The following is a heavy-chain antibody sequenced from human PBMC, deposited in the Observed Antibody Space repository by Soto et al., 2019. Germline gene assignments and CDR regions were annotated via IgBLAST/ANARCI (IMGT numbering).Heavy chain of an antibody. CDR1: GGTFSRSA. Sequence: SVKVSCKASGGTFSRSAINWVRQAPGQGLEWMGGIVPVFGKANYAQKFQGRVTITADESTSTGYMELRSLTSEDTAVYYCARDGTLYDSSAYYYVYWGQGTLVTVSS. V-gene: IGHV1-69*13. CDR2: IVPVFGKA. D-gene: IGHD3-22*01. CDR3: ARDGTLYDSSAYYYVY. J-gene: IGHJ4*02.